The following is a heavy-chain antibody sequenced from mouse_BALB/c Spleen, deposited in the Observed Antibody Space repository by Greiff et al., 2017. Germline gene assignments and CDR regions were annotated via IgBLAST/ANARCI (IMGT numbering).Heavy chain of an antibody. J-gene: IGHJ2*01. CDR1: GFTFSSYG. CDR3: ARGGLPLFDY. D-gene: IGHD2-2*01. Sequence: EVKLQESGGGLVQPGGSLKLSCAASGFTFSSYGMSWVRQTPDKRLELVATINSNGGSTYYPDSVKGRFTISRDNAKNTLYLQMSSLKSEDTAMYYCARGGLPLFDYWGQGTTLTVSS. V-gene: IGHV5-6-3*01. CDR2: INSNGGST.